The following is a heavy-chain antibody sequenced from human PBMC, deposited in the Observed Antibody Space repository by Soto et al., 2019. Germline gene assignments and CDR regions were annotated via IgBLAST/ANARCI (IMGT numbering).Heavy chain of an antibody. V-gene: IGHV3-9*01. CDR2: ISWNSGSI. Sequence: DVQLVESGGGLVQPGRSLRLSCAASGFTFDDYAMHWVRQAPGKGLEWVSGISWNSGSIGYADSVKGRFTISRDNAKNSLYLQMNSLRAEDTALYYCAKDIGSGIGYFDYWGQGTLVTVSS. D-gene: IGHD3-10*01. CDR1: GFTFDDYA. CDR3: AKDIGSGIGYFDY. J-gene: IGHJ4*02.